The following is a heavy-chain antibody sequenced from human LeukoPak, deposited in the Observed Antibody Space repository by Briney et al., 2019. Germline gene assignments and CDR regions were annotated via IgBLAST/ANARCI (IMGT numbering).Heavy chain of an antibody. V-gene: IGHV3-23*01. CDR3: AKDSAATVSTFDY. J-gene: IGHJ4*02. CDR1: GFTFSSYA. CDR2: ISGSGGST. D-gene: IGHD4-17*01. Sequence: PGGSLRLSCAASGFTFSSYAMSWVRQAPGKGLEWVSAISGSGGSTYYADSVKGRFTISRDNSKNTLYLQMKSLRAEDTAVYYCAKDSAATVSTFDYWGQGTLVTVSS.